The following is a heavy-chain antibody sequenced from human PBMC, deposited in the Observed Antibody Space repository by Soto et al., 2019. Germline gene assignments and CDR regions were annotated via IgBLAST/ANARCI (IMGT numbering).Heavy chain of an antibody. V-gene: IGHV4-34*01. Sequence: QVQLQQWGAGLLTPSETLSLTCAVYGGSFSGYYWSWIRQPPGKGLEWIGEINHSGSTNYNPSLKSRVTIAVDTSKNQFALKLSSVTAADTAVYYCARGRKDYSSSWYVAWGQGTMVTVSA. CDR1: GGSFSGYY. D-gene: IGHD6-13*01. CDR2: INHSGST. CDR3: ARGRKDYSSSWYVA. J-gene: IGHJ5*02.